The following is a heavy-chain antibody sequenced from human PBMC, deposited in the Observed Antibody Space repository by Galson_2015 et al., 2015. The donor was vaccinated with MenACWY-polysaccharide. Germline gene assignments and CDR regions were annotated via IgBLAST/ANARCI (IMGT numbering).Heavy chain of an antibody. D-gene: IGHD6-25*01. CDR3: ARYNIAAGDFDC. J-gene: IGHJ4*02. V-gene: IGHV4-31*03. Sequence: TLSLTCHVSGGYARSGGYYWRWLRRHPGTGLEWMGYIHYRGSTNYIPSLQRRQLISADASNGKFSLKLSSVTAADTAVYYCARYNIAAGDFDCWGQGALVTVSS. CDR2: IHYRGST. CDR1: GGYARSGGYY.